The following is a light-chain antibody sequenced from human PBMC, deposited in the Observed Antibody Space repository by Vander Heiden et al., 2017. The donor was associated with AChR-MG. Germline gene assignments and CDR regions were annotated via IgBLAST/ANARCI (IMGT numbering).Light chain of an antibody. CDR2: KAS. J-gene: IGKJ1*01. CDR1: QSITSW. Sequence: DIQMTQSPSTLSASVGDRGTITSRASQSITSWFAWYQQKPGKAPKLLIYKASSLESGVPSRFSGSGSGTEFTLTISSLQHDDFATYYCQQYNSYWTFGQGTKVEIK. CDR3: QQYNSYWT. V-gene: IGKV1-5*03.